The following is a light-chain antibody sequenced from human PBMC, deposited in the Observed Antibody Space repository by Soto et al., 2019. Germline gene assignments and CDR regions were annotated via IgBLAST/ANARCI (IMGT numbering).Light chain of an antibody. J-gene: IGLJ1*01. CDR3: SSYAGTNNRYV. CDR1: GSDIGGYNF. Sequence: QSALTQPPSASGSPGQSVTISCTGTGSDIGGYNFVSWYQQRPGKVPKLIIYEVNKRPSGVPDRFSGSKSCNTASLTVSGLQADDDADYYCSSYAGTNNRYVFGTGTKLTVL. CDR2: EVN. V-gene: IGLV2-8*01.